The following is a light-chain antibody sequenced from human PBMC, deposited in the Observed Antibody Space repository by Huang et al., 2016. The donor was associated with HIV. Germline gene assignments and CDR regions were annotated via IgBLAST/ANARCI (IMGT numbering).Light chain of an antibody. CDR2: AAS. CDR1: QDIGNF. Sequence: DIQMTQSPASLSASTGVRVTLTCRASQDIGNFVAWFQQKPGKVPRLLIYAASMLQSGVPSRFSGRGSGTDCTLTITDFQPEDTATYYCQRYDSAPRAFGQGTKVDLK. CDR3: QRYDSAPRA. J-gene: IGKJ1*01. V-gene: IGKV1-27*01.